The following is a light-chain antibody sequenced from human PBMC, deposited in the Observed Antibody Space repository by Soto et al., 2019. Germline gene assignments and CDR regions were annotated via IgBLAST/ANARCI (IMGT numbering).Light chain of an antibody. Sequence: EIVLTQSPGTLSLFPGERATLSCRASQSISSSYLAWYQQKPGQAPRLLIYGASSRATGIPHRFSGAGSATDFTLTISRLEPEDFAVYYCHQYGIAPAWTFGQGTKVEIK. CDR2: GAS. V-gene: IGKV3-20*01. CDR1: QSISSSY. J-gene: IGKJ1*01. CDR3: HQYGIAPAWT.